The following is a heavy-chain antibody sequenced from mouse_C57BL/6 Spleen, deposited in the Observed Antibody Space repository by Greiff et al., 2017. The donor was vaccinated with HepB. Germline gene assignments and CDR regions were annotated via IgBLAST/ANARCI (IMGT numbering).Heavy chain of an antibody. CDR3: ARRVGRVFDY. CDR2: IDPSDSYT. V-gene: IGHV1-69*01. D-gene: IGHD4-1*01. CDR1: GYTFTSYW. Sequence: QVQLQQPGAELVMPGASVKLSCKASGYTFTSYWMHWVKQRPGQGLEWIGEIDPSDSYTNYNQKFKGKSTLTVDKSSSTAYMQLSSLTSEDSAVYYCARRVGRVFDYWGQGTTLPVSS. J-gene: IGHJ2*01.